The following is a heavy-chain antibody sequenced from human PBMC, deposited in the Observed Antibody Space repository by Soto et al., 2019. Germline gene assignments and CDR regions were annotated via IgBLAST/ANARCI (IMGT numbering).Heavy chain of an antibody. CDR2: ISSSGTTI. J-gene: IGHJ4*02. D-gene: IGHD1-7*01. V-gene: IGHV3-11*01. CDR3: AREPSNWNYCFDY. CDR1: GFTFSDYY. Sequence: GGSLRLSCAASGFTFSDYYMSWIRQAPGKGLEWVSYISSSGTTIFYADSLRGRLTISRDNAKKSLYLQMNSLRGEDTAVYYCAREPSNWNYCFDYWGQGTLVTVSS.